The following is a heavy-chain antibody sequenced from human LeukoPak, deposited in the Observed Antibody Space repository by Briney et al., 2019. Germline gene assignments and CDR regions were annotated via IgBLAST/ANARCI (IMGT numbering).Heavy chain of an antibody. J-gene: IGHJ5*02. CDR1: GFIFTTYT. Sequence: KPGGSLRLSGAASGFIFTTYTMHWVRQAPGKGLEWISSIIGTGSHIYYADSVKGRFTISRDNAKKSLFLQMNSLRAEDTAVYYCARDVVDCSGGSCSSENWFDPWGQGTLVAVSS. V-gene: IGHV3-21*01. D-gene: IGHD2-15*01. CDR2: IIGTGSHI. CDR3: ARDVVDCSGGSCSSENWFDP.